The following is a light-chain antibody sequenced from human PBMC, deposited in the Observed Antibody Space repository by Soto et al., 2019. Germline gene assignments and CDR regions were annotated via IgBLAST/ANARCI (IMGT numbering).Light chain of an antibody. J-gene: IGLJ3*02. CDR1: SSDVGGYNY. Sequence: QSALTQPASVSGSPGQSITISCTGTSSDVGGYNYVSWYQQHPGKAPKLMIYEVSNRPSGVSNRFSGCKNGNTASLTISGVRDEDDADDYCTSYTTGSTDWVFGGGTQLTVL. V-gene: IGLV2-14*01. CDR2: EVS. CDR3: TSYTTGSTDWV.